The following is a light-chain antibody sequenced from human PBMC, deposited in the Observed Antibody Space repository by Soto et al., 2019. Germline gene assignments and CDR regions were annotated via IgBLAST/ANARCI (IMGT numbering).Light chain of an antibody. J-gene: IGLJ3*02. CDR2: EGS. V-gene: IGLV2-23*01. Sequence: QSVLTQPASVSGSPGQSITLSCTGTSSDVGSYNLVSWYQQHPGKAPKLMIYEGSKRPSGVSNRFSGSKSATAASLTISGLRAGVEAVYHCCSCAGKSTLGFGEGPKVTDL. CDR3: CSCAGKSTLG. CDR1: SSDVGSYNL.